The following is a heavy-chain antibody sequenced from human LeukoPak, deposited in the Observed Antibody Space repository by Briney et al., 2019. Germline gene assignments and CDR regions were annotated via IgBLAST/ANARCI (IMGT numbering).Heavy chain of an antibody. V-gene: IGHV4-59*01. Sequence: SETLSLTCTVSGGSISSYYWSRIRQPPGKGLEWIGYIYYSGSTNYNPSLKSRVTISVDTSKNQFSLKLSSVTAADTAVYYCAREAFDSSSSPSKFDPWGQGTLVTVSS. J-gene: IGHJ5*02. D-gene: IGHD6-6*01. CDR3: AREAFDSSSSPSKFDP. CDR1: GGSISSYY. CDR2: IYYSGST.